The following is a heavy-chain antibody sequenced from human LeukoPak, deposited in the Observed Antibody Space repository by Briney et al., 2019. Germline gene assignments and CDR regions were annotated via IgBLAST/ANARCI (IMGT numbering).Heavy chain of an antibody. CDR3: AKDLVWYYYDSSGYFPLDY. CDR1: GFIFSSYS. D-gene: IGHD3-22*01. Sequence: GGSLRLSCAASGFIFSSYSINWVRQAPGKGLEWISYISSSSNTIYYADSVKGRFTISRDNSKNTLYLQMNSLRAEDTAVYYCAKDLVWYYYDSSGYFPLDYWGQGTLVTVSS. J-gene: IGHJ4*02. V-gene: IGHV3-48*01. CDR2: ISSSSNTI.